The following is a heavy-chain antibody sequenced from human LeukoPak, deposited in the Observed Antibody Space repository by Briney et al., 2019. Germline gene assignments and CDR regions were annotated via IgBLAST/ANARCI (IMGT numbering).Heavy chain of an antibody. CDR3: ARHADSGFGQLAFDY. CDR2: IYYSRST. D-gene: IGHD3-10*01. J-gene: IGHJ4*02. CDR1: GGSISSYY. Sequence: SETLSLTCTVSGGSISSYYWGWIRQPPGKGLEWIGSIYYSRSTYYNPSLKSRVTISVETSKNQFSLKLSSVTAADTAVYYCARHADSGFGQLAFDYWGQGTLVTVSS. V-gene: IGHV4-39*01.